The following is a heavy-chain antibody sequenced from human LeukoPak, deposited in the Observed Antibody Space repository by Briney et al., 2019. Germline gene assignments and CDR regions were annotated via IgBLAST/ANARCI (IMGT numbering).Heavy chain of an antibody. V-gene: IGHV4-59*01. J-gene: IGHJ3*02. CDR2: IYYSGST. D-gene: IGHD5-24*01. CDR1: GGSISSYY. CDR3: ARDCRDGYKCFDAFDI. Sequence: PSETLSLTCTVSGGSISSYYWSWIRQPPGKGLEWIGYIYYSGSTNYNPSLKSRVTISVDTSKNQFSLKLSSVTAADTAVYYCARDCRDGYKCFDAFDIWGQGTMVTVSS.